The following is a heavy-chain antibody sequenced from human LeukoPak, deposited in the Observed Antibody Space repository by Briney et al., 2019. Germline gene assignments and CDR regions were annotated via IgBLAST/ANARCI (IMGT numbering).Heavy chain of an antibody. CDR1: GYTFTGYY. Sequence: ASVKVSCKASGYTFTGYYMHCVRQAPGQGLAWVGWINPNSGGTNYAQKFQGRVTMTRDTTISTAYMELSRLRSDDTAVYYCARASSNYYYYYGMDVWGQGTTVTVSS. CDR3: ARASSNYYYYYGMDV. J-gene: IGHJ6*02. V-gene: IGHV1-2*02. CDR2: INPNSGGT. D-gene: IGHD2-15*01.